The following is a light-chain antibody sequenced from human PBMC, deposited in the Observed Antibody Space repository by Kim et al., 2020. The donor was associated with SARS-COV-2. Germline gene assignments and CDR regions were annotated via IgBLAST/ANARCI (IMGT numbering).Light chain of an antibody. J-gene: IGLJ1*01. Sequence: VAPGQTASITCSGDKLGDKYACWYQQKPGQSPVLVIYQDSKRPSGIPERFSGSNSGNTATLTISGTQAMDEADYYCQAWDSSTYVFGTGTKVTVL. V-gene: IGLV3-1*01. CDR1: KLGDKY. CDR2: QDS. CDR3: QAWDSSTYV.